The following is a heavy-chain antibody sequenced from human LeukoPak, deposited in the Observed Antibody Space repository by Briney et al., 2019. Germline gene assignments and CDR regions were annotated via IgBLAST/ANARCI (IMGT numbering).Heavy chain of an antibody. J-gene: IGHJ4*02. D-gene: IGHD4-17*01. CDR3: AKAARGDSTDY. Sequence: GGSLRLSCAASGFTLSTYEMNWVRQAPGKGLEWVSYISSSSRTIYYPDSVKGRFTISRDNSKNTLYLQVNSLRAEDTAVYYCAKAARGDSTDYWGQGTLVTVSS. CDR1: GFTLSTYE. V-gene: IGHV3-48*03. CDR2: ISSSSRTI.